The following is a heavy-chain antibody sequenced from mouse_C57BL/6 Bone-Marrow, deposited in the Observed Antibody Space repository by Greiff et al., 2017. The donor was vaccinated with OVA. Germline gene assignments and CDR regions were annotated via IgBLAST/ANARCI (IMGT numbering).Heavy chain of an antibody. Sequence: QVQLQQPGAELVRPGSSVTLSCKASGYTFTSYWMDWVKQRPGQGLEWIGNIYPSDSETHYNQKFKDKATLTVDKSSSTAYMQLSSLTSEDSAVDDCARGDVPYFDYWGQGTTLTVSS. D-gene: IGHD3-3*01. CDR1: GYTFTSYW. V-gene: IGHV1-61*01. J-gene: IGHJ2*01. CDR2: IYPSDSET. CDR3: ARGDVPYFDY.